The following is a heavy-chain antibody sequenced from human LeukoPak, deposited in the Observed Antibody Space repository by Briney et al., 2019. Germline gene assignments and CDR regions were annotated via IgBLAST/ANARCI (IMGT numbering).Heavy chain of an antibody. Sequence: SETLSLTCTVSGGSISSSSYYWGWIRQPPGKGLEWIGSIYYSGSTYYNPSLKSRVTISVDTSKNQFSLKLSSVTAADTAVYYCARDTGTTGTRFDPWGQGTLVTVSS. D-gene: IGHD1-7*01. V-gene: IGHV4-39*02. J-gene: IGHJ5*02. CDR2: IYYSGST. CDR3: ARDTGTTGTRFDP. CDR1: GGSISSSSYY.